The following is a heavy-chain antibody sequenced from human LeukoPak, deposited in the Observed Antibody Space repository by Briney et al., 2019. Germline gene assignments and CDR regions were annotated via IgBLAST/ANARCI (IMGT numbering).Heavy chain of an antibody. V-gene: IGHV4-39*01. CDR2: IFHSGTA. D-gene: IGHD3-22*01. Sequence: SQTLSLTCTVSGGAITSSRYYWVWIRQPPGKGLEWIGSIFHSGTAYYNPSLKSRVTIPVDTSKSQFSLRLTSVTAADTAVYYCARAFSSGYWFDPWGQGTLVIVSS. CDR1: GGAITSSRYY. J-gene: IGHJ5*02. CDR3: ARAFSSGYWFDP.